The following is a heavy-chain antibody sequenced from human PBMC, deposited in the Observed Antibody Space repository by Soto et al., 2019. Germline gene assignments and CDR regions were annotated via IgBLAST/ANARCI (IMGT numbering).Heavy chain of an antibody. D-gene: IGHD4-17*01. J-gene: IGHJ6*02. Sequence: GGPLRLSCAASGFTFSSYAMSWVRQAPGKGLEWVSAISGSGGSTYYADSVKGRFTISRDNSKNTLYLQMNSLRAEDTAVYYCAKDVVTTVTTLSPYYYYGMDVWGQGTTVTVSS. CDR3: AKDVVTTVTTLSPYYYYGMDV. V-gene: IGHV3-23*01. CDR1: GFTFSSYA. CDR2: ISGSGGST.